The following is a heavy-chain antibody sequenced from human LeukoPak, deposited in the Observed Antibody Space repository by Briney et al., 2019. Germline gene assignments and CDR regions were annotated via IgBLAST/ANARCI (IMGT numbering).Heavy chain of an antibody. D-gene: IGHD2-8*02. CDR3: ARDSTGWQADSFDS. CDR2: IKQDGSDQ. J-gene: IGHJ3*02. CDR1: GFIFSNHR. Sequence: PGGSLRLSCVASGFIFSNHRMSWVRQAPGKGLEWVADIKQDGSDQNYEDSVRGRFTISRDNDKSSLYLQMNSLRVEDTALYFCARDSTGWQADSFDSWDQGTMVTVSS. V-gene: IGHV3-7*01.